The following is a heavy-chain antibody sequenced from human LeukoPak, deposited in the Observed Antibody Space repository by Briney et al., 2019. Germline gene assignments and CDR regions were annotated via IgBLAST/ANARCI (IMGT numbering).Heavy chain of an antibody. J-gene: IGHJ4*02. CDR3: ARLYYYDSSGYNHPYFDS. V-gene: IGHV4-59*01. CDR2: VSYSGSI. D-gene: IGHD3-22*01. Sequence: PSETLSLTCTVSGGAISSYYWSWVRQPPGKGLEWMGYVSYSGSIYYNPSLKSRVTISVDTSKKKFSLKLSSATAADTAVYYCARLYYYDSSGYNHPYFDSWGQGTLVTVSS. CDR1: GGAISSYY.